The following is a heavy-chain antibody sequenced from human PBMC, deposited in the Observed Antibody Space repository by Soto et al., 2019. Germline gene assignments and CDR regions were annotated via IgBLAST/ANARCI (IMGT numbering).Heavy chain of an antibody. J-gene: IGHJ4*02. CDR2: ISAYNGNT. CDR3: ARDLGSSWPHTYFDY. CDR1: GYTFTSYG. D-gene: IGHD6-13*01. Sequence: QVQLVQSGAEVKKPGASVKVSCKASGYTFTSYGISWVRQAPGQGLEWMGWISAYNGNTNYAQKLQGRVTMTTDTTTSTANMELRSLRSYDTAVYYCARDLGSSWPHTYFDYWGQGTLVTVSS. V-gene: IGHV1-18*04.